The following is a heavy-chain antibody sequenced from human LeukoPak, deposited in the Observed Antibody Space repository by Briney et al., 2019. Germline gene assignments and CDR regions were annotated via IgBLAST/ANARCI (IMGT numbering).Heavy chain of an antibody. Sequence: PGGSLRLSCAASGFTFSSYAMHWVRQAPGKGLEWVAVISYDGSNKYYAGSVKGRFTISRDNSKNTLYLQMNSLRAEDTAVYYCARVDVWGQGTTVTVSS. CDR1: GFTFSSYA. J-gene: IGHJ6*02. CDR2: ISYDGSNK. V-gene: IGHV3-30-3*01. CDR3: ARVDV.